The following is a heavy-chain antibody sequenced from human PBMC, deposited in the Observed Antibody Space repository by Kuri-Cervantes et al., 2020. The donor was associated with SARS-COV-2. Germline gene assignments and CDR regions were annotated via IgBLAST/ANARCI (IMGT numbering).Heavy chain of an antibody. CDR1: GFTFSRYS. Sequence: ETLSLTCAASGFTFSRYSMNWVRQAPGKGLEWVSSISSSSRSIYYADSVKGRFTISRDNAKNSLYLQMSSLRADDTAVYYCARDSTSGDVWGKGTPVTVSS. D-gene: IGHD2-2*01. CDR2: ISSSSRSI. V-gene: IGHV3-21*01. CDR3: ARDSTSGDV. J-gene: IGHJ6*04.